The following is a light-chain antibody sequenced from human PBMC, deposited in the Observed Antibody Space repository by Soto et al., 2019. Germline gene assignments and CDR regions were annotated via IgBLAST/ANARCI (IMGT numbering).Light chain of an antibody. V-gene: IGKV3-20*01. J-gene: IGKJ2*01. CDR1: QSLTTTY. Sequence: EDVLTQSPGTLSLSPGERATLSCRASQSLTTTYISWYQQKPGQAPRLLMFGTSIRATDIPDRFSGSGSGADFTLTISRVEPEDFAVYYCQQCDDSPLWSFGQGTKLEIK. CDR3: QQCDDSPLWS. CDR2: GTS.